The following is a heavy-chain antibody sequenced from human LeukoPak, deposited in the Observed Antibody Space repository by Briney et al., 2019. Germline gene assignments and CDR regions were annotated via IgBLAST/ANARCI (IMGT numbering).Heavy chain of an antibody. Sequence: GGSLRLSCAVSGFTFTDYWMNWVRQAPGKGLEWVASIRQDGGEKSYVDSVKGRFTISRDNTKNSLYLQINSLRAEDTAVYYCARDGTAAGLYFDLWGQGTLLTVSS. CDR3: ARDGTAAGLYFDL. J-gene: IGHJ4*01. D-gene: IGHD6-13*01. CDR2: IRQDGGEK. V-gene: IGHV3-7*01. CDR1: GFTFTDYW.